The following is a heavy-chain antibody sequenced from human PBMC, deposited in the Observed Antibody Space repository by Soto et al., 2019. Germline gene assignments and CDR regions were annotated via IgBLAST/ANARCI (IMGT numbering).Heavy chain of an antibody. CDR3: GGEVGYGGTPGGDY. Sequence: QVVLVQSGPEVKKPGASVKLSCKASGYSFNSYGVAWVRQAPGQGLEWMGWISGYNGNFMYAEKGGGRGPMAPGHLARTALSGVEKPRFYGPGGVYLGGEVGYGGTPGGDYWGQGTLVTVSS. V-gene: IGHV1-18*04. J-gene: IGHJ4*02. CDR2: ISGYNGNF. CDR1: GYSFNSYG. D-gene: IGHD3-16*01.